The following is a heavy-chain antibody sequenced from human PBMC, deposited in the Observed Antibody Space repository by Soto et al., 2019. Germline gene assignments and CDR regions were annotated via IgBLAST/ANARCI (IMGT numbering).Heavy chain of an antibody. D-gene: IGHD6-13*01. CDR2: INHSGST. V-gene: IGHV4-34*01. Sequence: SETLSLTCAVYGGSFSGYYWSWIRQPPGKGLEWIGEINHSGSTNYNPSLKSRVTISIDTSKNQFSLKLSSVTAADTAVYYCARYSSSPSGWFDPWGQGTLVTVSS. CDR1: GGSFSGYY. CDR3: ARYSSSPSGWFDP. J-gene: IGHJ5*02.